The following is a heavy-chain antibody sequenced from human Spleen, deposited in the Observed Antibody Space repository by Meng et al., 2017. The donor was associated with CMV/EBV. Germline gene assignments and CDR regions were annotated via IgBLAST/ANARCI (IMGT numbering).Heavy chain of an antibody. V-gene: IGHV4-34*01. CDR2: INHSGST. Sequence: GSLRLSCAVYGGSFSGYYWSWIRQPPGKGLEWIGEINHSGSTNYNPSLKSRVTISVDTSKNQFSLKLSSVTAADTAVYYCARSPRTISNNWFDPWGQGTLVTVSS. CDR1: GGSFSGYY. CDR3: ARSPRTISNNWFDP. D-gene: IGHD3-3*01. J-gene: IGHJ5*02.